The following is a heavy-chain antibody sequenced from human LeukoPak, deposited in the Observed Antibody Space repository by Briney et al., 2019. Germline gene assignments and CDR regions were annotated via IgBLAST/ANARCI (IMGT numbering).Heavy chain of an antibody. Sequence: GGSLRLPCAASGFTFSGSAIHWVRQASGKGLEWGGRIRSKANSNATAYAASVKGRFTISRDDSKSTAFLQMNSLKTEDTAVYYCTRYTSTWDDYWGQGTLVTVSS. D-gene: IGHD6-13*01. J-gene: IGHJ4*02. V-gene: IGHV3-73*01. CDR2: IRSKANSNAT. CDR1: GFTFSGSA. CDR3: TRYTSTWDDY.